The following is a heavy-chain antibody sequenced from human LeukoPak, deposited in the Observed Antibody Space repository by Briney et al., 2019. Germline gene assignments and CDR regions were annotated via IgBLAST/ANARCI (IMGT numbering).Heavy chain of an antibody. Sequence: SETLSLTCTVSGGSISSGGYYWSWIRQPPGKGLEWIGYIYHSGSTNYNPSLKSRVTISVDTSKNQFSLKLSSVTVADTAVYYCARDSYSQRLPGAFDIWGQGTMVTVSS. J-gene: IGHJ3*02. CDR3: ARDSYSQRLPGAFDI. CDR1: GGSISSGGYY. D-gene: IGHD6-25*01. V-gene: IGHV4-61*08. CDR2: IYHSGST.